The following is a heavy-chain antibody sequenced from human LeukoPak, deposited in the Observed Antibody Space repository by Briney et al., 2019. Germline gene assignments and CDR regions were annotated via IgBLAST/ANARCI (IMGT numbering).Heavy chain of an antibody. CDR3: AAVFAAAGTYYYYGMDV. CDR1: GFTFTSSA. Sequence: SVKVSCKASGFTFTSSAVQWVRQARGQRLEWIGWIVVGSGNTNYAQKFQERVTITRDMSTSTAYMELSSLRSEDTAVYYCAAVFAAAGTYYYYGMDVWGKGTTVTVSS. CDR2: IVVGSGNT. D-gene: IGHD6-13*01. V-gene: IGHV1-58*01. J-gene: IGHJ6*04.